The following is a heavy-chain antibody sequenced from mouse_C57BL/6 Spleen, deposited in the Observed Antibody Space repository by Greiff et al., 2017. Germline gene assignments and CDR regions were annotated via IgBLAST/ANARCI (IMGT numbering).Heavy chain of an antibody. D-gene: IGHD1-1*01. J-gene: IGHJ2*01. CDR3: AGRDLLRYYFDY. CDR1: GFTFSSYG. CDR2: ISSGGSYT. Sequence: VQLQQSGGDLVKPGGSLKLTCAASGFTFSSYGMSWVRQTPDKRLEWVATISSGGSYTYYPDSVKGRFTISRDNAKNTLYLQMSSLKSEDTAMYYCAGRDLLRYYFDYWGQGTTLTVSS. V-gene: IGHV5-6*01.